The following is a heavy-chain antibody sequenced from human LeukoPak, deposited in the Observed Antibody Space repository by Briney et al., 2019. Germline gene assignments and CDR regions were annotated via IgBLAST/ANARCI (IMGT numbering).Heavy chain of an antibody. J-gene: IGHJ4*02. CDR3: ARDGEVIKGTFDY. Sequence: GRSLNLSCAASGFRFRSFGMHWVRQAPGKGLEWVALIWYDGSRKYYGDAVKGRFTISRDNSKNTLYLQMTSLRVEDTGVYYCARDGEVIKGTFDYWGQGTLVTVAS. D-gene: IGHD2-21*01. CDR2: IWYDGSRK. CDR1: GFRFRSFG. V-gene: IGHV3-33*01.